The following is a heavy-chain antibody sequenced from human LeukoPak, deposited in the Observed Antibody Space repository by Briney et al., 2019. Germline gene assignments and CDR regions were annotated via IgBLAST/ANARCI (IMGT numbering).Heavy chain of an antibody. CDR3: GRYYVMDV. V-gene: IGHV3-30-3*01. CDR2: ISDDGSRQ. CDR1: GFTFSNYA. Sequence: QAGGSLRLSCAATGFTFSNYAIHWGRQAPGKGLEWVAFISDDGSRQHYADSVKGRFTISRDNSKSTLYLQMNSLRAEDTAVYYCGRYYVMDVWGQGTSVTVSS. J-gene: IGHJ6*02.